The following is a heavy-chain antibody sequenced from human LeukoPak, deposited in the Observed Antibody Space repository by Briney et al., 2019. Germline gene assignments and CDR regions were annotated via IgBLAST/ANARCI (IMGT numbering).Heavy chain of an antibody. Sequence: GGSLRLSCAASGFTFSSYSVNWVRQAPGKGLEWVSSISSSSSYIYYADSVKGRFTISRDNSKNTLSLQMNSLRAEDTAVYYCARGYSGYAGLFDYWGQGTLVTVSS. CDR2: ISSSSSYI. V-gene: IGHV3-21*01. CDR1: GFTFSSYS. J-gene: IGHJ4*02. CDR3: ARGYSGYAGLFDY. D-gene: IGHD5-12*01.